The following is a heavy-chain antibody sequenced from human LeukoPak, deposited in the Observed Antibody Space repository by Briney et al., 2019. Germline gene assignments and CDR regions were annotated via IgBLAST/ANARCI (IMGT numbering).Heavy chain of an antibody. CDR2: ISHSGST. CDR1: GGSISSSNW. Sequence: PSGTLSLTCAVSGGSISSSNWWSWVRQAPGKGLEWIGEISHSGSTNYNPSLKSRVTISLDKSNNQFSLKLNSATAADTAVYYCARRLSTRSYYLDDWGQGTLVTVSS. J-gene: IGHJ4*02. D-gene: IGHD2/OR15-2a*01. V-gene: IGHV4-4*02. CDR3: ARRLSTRSYYLDD.